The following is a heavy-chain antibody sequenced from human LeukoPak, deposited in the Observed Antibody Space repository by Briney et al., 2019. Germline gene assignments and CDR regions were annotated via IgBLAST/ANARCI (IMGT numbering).Heavy chain of an antibody. CDR3: ARESETSGWYDY. D-gene: IGHD6-19*01. CDR2: ISGDGGST. V-gene: IGHV3-43*02. CDR1: GFIFGNYA. Sequence: AGSLRLSCAAPGFIFGNYAIHWVRQAPGKGLEWVSLISGDGGSTFYADSVKGRFTISRDNSKNSLSLQMSSLRSEDTALYYCARESETSGWYDYWGQGTLVTVSS. J-gene: IGHJ4*02.